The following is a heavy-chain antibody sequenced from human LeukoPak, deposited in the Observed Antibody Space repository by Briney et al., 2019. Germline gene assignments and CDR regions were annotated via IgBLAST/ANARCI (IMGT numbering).Heavy chain of an antibody. V-gene: IGHV1-69*01. CDR3: ARDRVAAASWGYYYYMDV. CDR1: GGTFSSYA. Sequence: SVKVSCKASGGTFSSYAISWVRQAPGQGLEWMGGIIPIFGTANYAQKFQGRVTITADESTSTAYMELSSLRSEDTAVYYCARDRVAAASWGYYYYMDVWGKGTTVTISS. D-gene: IGHD6-13*01. CDR2: IIPIFGTA. J-gene: IGHJ6*03.